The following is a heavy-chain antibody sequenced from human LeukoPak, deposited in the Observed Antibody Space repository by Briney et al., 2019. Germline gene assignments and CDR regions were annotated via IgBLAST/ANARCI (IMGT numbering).Heavy chain of an antibody. V-gene: IGHV4-30-4*01. Sequence: SETLSLTCTVSGGSINSGDYYGSWIRQSPGKGLERIGYIYYSGSTYYNPSLKSRVTISVDTSKNQFSLKLSSVTAADTAVYYCARKPSGYDYFDYWGQGTLVTVSS. CDR2: IYYSGST. CDR3: ARKPSGYDYFDY. J-gene: IGHJ4*02. CDR1: GGSINSGDYY. D-gene: IGHD5-12*01.